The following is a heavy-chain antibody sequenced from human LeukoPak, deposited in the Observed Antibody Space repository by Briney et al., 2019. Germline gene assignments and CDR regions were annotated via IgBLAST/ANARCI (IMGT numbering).Heavy chain of an antibody. Sequence: SETLSLTCTVSGGSISSYYWSWIRQPPGKGLEWIGYIYYSGSTNYNPSLKSRVTISVDTSKNQFSLKLSSVTAADTAVYYCARRIPPIYNSSGYYYPGAFDIWGQGTMVTVSS. CDR1: GGSISSYY. CDR2: IYYSGST. V-gene: IGHV4-59*12. CDR3: ARRIPPIYNSSGYYYPGAFDI. J-gene: IGHJ3*02. D-gene: IGHD3-22*01.